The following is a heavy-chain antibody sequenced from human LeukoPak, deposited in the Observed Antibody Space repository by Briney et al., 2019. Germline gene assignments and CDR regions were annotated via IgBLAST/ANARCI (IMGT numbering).Heavy chain of an antibody. V-gene: IGHV3-48*03. D-gene: IGHD3-10*01. CDR1: GFTFSSYE. CDR2: ISSSGSTI. Sequence: PGGSLRLSCAASGFTFSSYEMNWVRQAPGKGLEWVSYISSSGSTIYYADSVKGRFTISRDNAKNSLYLQMNSLRAEDTAVYYCARESGSGSVFDYWGQGTLVTVSS. J-gene: IGHJ4*02. CDR3: ARESGSGSVFDY.